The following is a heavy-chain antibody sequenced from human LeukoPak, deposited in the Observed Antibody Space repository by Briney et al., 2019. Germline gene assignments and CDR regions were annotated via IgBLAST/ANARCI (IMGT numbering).Heavy chain of an antibody. D-gene: IGHD2-15*01. Sequence: ASVKVSCKASGYTFTTYGLSWVRQAPGQGLEWLGWLNPYSGGTNYAQKFQGRVTMTRDTSISAAYMELSRLRSDDTAVYFCARGPRRGYSFNYWGQGTLVTVSS. V-gene: IGHV1-2*02. CDR3: ARGPRRGYSFNY. J-gene: IGHJ4*02. CDR1: GYTFTTYG. CDR2: LNPYSGGT.